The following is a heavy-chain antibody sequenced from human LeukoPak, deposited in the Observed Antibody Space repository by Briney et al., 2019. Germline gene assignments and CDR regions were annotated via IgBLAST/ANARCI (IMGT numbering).Heavy chain of an antibody. J-gene: IGHJ3*02. CDR3: ARVAEYYYGSGSYQHAFDI. CDR2: IYTSGST. CDR1: GGSISSYY. V-gene: IGHV4-4*07. Sequence: SETLSLTCTVSGGSISSYYWSWIRQPAGKGLEWIGRIYTSGSTNYNPSLKSRVTMSVDTSKNQFSLKLSSVTAADTAVYYCARVAEYYYGSGSYQHAFDIWGQGTMVTVSS. D-gene: IGHD3-10*01.